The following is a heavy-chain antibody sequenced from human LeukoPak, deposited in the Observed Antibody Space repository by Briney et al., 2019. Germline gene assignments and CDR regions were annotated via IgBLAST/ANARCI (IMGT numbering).Heavy chain of an antibody. J-gene: IGHJ4*02. CDR2: INQSGST. CDR3: ARRTLGLGGKPWLDQFDY. CDR1: GGSFSGYY. D-gene: IGHD6-19*01. V-gene: IGHV4-34*01. Sequence: PSETLSLTCAVYGGSFSGYYWSWIRQPPGKGLEWIGEINQSGSTNYNPSLKSRVTISIDTSKNQFSLNLSSVTAADTALYYCARRTLGLGGKPWLDQFDYWGQGTLVTVSS.